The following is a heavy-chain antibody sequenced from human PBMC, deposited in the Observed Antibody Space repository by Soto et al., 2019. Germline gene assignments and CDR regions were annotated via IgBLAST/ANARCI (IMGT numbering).Heavy chain of an antibody. J-gene: IGHJ4*02. V-gene: IGHV4-59*08. CDR2: IYYSGST. Sequence: SETLSLTCTVSGGSISSYYWSWIRQPPGKGLEWIGYIYYSGSTNYNPSLKSRVTISVDTSKNQFSLKLSSVTAADTAVYYCARRASSSWDPFDYWGQGTLVTVSS. D-gene: IGHD6-13*01. CDR3: ARRASSSWDPFDY. CDR1: GGSISSYY.